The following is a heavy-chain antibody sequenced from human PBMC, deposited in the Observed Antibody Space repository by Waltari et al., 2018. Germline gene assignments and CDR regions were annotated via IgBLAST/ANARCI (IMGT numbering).Heavy chain of an antibody. CDR1: GFTFGDFA. CDR2: ISWNSNSL. Sequence: DVQLVESGGGLVQPGRSLRLSCAASGFTFGDFAMHWVRRAPGKGLVWVSGISWNSNSLAYADSVKGRFTISRDNAKNSLYLQMNSLRVEDTALYYCARTYYYDTSPYYPAFGGQGTLVTVSS. D-gene: IGHD3-22*01. CDR3: ARTYYYDTSPYYPAF. V-gene: IGHV3-9*01. J-gene: IGHJ4*02.